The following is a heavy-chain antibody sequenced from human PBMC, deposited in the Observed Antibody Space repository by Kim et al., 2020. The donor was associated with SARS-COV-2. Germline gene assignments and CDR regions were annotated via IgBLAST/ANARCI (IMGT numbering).Heavy chain of an antibody. J-gene: IGHJ6*02. CDR3: AKISPLTTMTRGVIVAAKDYYGMDV. CDR1: GFTFSSYA. V-gene: IGHV3-23*01. Sequence: GGSLRLSCAASGFTFSSYAMSWVRQAPGKGLEWVSSIRNGGGSTYYADSVKGRFTVSRDNSKNILYLQMNSLRAEDTAKYFCAKISPLTTMTRGVIVAAKDYYGMDVWGQGTTVTVSS. CDR2: IRNGGGST. D-gene: IGHD3-10*01.